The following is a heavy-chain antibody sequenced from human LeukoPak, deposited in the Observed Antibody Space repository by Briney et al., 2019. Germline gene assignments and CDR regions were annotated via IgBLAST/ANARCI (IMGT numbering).Heavy chain of an antibody. CDR3: ARDGYSYVYVASHFDY. J-gene: IGHJ4*02. Sequence: SETLSLTCTVSGGSISSYYWSWIRQPAGKGLEWIGRIYTSGGTNYNPSLKSRVTMSVDTSKNQFSLKLSSVTAADTAVYYCARDGYSYVYVASHFDYWGQGTLVTVSS. D-gene: IGHD5-18*01. CDR1: GGSISSYY. V-gene: IGHV4-4*07. CDR2: IYTSGGT.